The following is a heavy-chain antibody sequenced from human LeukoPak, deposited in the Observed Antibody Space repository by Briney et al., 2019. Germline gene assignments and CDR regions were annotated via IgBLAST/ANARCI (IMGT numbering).Heavy chain of an antibody. CDR2: ISGSGGST. J-gene: IGHJ4*02. CDR3: AKGYDSSAYSYPDY. CDR1: GFTFSSYA. V-gene: IGHV3-23*01. D-gene: IGHD3-22*01. Sequence: PGGSLRLSCAASGFTFSSYAMSWVRQTPGKGLEWVSAISGSGGSTYYADSVKGRFTISRDNSKTTLYLQMNSLRAEDTAVYYCAKGYDSSAYSYPDYWGQGTLVTVSS.